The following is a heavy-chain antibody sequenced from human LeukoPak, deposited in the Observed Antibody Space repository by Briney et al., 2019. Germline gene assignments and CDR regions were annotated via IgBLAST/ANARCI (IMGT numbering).Heavy chain of an antibody. CDR2: IYSGGGT. D-gene: IGHD6-19*01. J-gene: IGHJ4*02. V-gene: IGHV3-53*01. Sequence: GGSLRLSCAASGFTVSNNYMSWVRQAPGKGLEWVSVIYSGGGTFYSEFVKGRFTISRDYSKNTLYLQINSLRADDTAVYYCARDSNGPAFWGQGTLVTVSS. CDR3: ARDSNGPAF. CDR1: GFTVSNNY.